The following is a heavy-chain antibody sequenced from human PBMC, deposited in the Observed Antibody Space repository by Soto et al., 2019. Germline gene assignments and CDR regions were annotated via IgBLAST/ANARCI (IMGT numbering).Heavy chain of an antibody. CDR2: INPSGGST. J-gene: IGHJ4*02. CDR3: ARETPDYYDSSGYYYNDY. V-gene: IGHV1-46*01. CDR1: GYTFTSYY. Sequence: QVQLVQSGAEVMKPEASVKVSCKASGYTFTSYYMHWVRQAPGQGLEWMGIINPSGGSTSYAQKFQGRVTMTRDTSTSTVYMELSSLRSEDTAVYYCARETPDYYDSSGYYYNDYWGQGTLVTVSS. D-gene: IGHD3-22*01.